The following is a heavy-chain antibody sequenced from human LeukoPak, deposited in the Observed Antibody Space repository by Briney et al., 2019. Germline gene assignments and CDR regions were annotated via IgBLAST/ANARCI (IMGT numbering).Heavy chain of an antibody. J-gene: IGHJ4*02. D-gene: IGHD1-26*01. V-gene: IGHV1-18*01. Sequence: ASVKVSCKASGYTFTSYGISWGRQAPGQGLEWMGWISDHNGDTNYAQKLQGRVSMTTDTSTSTGYMELRSLTSDDTAVYYCARDLKRTVGATTTSDYWGQGTLVTVSS. CDR1: GYTFTSYG. CDR2: ISDHNGDT. CDR3: ARDLKRTVGATTTSDY.